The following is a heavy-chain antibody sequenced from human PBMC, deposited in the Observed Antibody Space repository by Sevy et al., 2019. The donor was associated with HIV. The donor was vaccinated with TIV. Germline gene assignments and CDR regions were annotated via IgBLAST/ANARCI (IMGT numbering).Heavy chain of an antibody. Sequence: SETLSLTCTVSGDPISSGYYYWTWIRQHPGKGQEWIGYIYYSGNTNYNPSLKSRVTILMDTSKNQFSLKLRSVTAADTAVYYCTRGAPAAFWGQGTLVTVSS. CDR1: GDPISSGYYY. V-gene: IGHV4-31*03. J-gene: IGHJ4*02. CDR2: IYYSGNT. CDR3: TRGAPAAF. D-gene: IGHD6-25*01.